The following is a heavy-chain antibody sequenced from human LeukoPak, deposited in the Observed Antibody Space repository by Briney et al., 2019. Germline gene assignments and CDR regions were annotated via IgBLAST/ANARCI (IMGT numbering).Heavy chain of an antibody. CDR3: ARAYSGSYVSDY. D-gene: IGHD1-26*01. V-gene: IGHV1-69*13. J-gene: IGHJ4*02. CDR1: GGTFSSYA. Sequence: SVKVSCKASGGTFSSYAISWVRQAPGQGLEWMGGIIPIFGTANYAQKFQGRVTITADEPTSTAYMELSSLRSEDTAVYYCARAYSGSYVSDYWGQGTLVTVSS. CDR2: IIPIFGTA.